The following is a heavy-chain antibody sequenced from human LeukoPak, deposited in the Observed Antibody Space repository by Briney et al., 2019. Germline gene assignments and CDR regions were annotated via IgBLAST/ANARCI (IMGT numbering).Heavy chain of an antibody. D-gene: IGHD1-26*01. V-gene: IGHV3-23*01. CDR2: IGGDGVNT. CDR3: AKGMSGSSPYNWFDP. CDR1: GLTFRNYA. J-gene: IGHJ5*02. Sequence: GGSLRLSCAVSGLTFRNYAMSWVRQAPGMGLEWVSLIGGDGVNTFYADSVKGRFTISRDNPKNTLFLQVNSLRAEDSAVYYCAKGMSGSSPYNWFDPWGQGTLVTVSS.